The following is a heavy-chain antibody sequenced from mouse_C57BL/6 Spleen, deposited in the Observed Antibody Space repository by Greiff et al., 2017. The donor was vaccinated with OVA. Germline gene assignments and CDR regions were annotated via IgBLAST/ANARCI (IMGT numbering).Heavy chain of an antibody. V-gene: IGHV1-72*01. CDR2: LDPNSGGT. J-gene: IGHJ3*01. CDR1: GYTFTSYW. CDR3: ARDGYDGGFAY. Sequence: QVQLQQPGAELVKPGASVKLSCKASGYTFTSYWMHWVKQRPGRGLEWIGRLDPNSGGTKYNEQFTRKATLTVDKPASTAYMQLSSLTSEDSAVYYCARDGYDGGFAYWGQGTLVTVSA. D-gene: IGHD2-2*01.